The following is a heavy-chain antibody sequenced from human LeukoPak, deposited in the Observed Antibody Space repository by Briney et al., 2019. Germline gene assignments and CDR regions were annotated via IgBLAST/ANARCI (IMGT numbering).Heavy chain of an antibody. D-gene: IGHD6-19*01. V-gene: IGHV4-59*08. Sequence: SETLSLTCTVSGGSISSYSWSWIRQPPGKGLEWIGYIYYSGSTNYNPSLKSRVTISVDTSKNQFSLKLSSVTAADTAVYYCARQRRIPGAVAGTVDYWGQGTLVTVSS. CDR3: ARQRRIPGAVAGTVDY. CDR1: GGSISSYS. CDR2: IYYSGST. J-gene: IGHJ4*02.